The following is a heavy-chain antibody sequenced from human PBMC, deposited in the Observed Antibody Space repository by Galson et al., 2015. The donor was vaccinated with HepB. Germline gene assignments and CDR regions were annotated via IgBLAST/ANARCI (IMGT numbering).Heavy chain of an antibody. D-gene: IGHD4-23*01. V-gene: IGHV1-69*04. CDR2: IIPMLGTT. CDR3: ARDPRSVTKVQGLVHYGLDV. Sequence: SVKVSCKASGGTFSSHEISWVRQAPGQGLEWMGSIIPMLGTTNYAQIFQDRVTITADKSTSTAYMELSSLTSEDSAVYCCARDPRSVTKVQGLVHYGLDVWGQGTTVPVSS. CDR1: GGTFSSHE. J-gene: IGHJ6*02.